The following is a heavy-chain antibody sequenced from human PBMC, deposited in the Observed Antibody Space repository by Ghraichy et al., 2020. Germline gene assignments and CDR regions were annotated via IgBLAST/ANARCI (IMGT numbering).Heavy chain of an antibody. Sequence: LSLTCVASGFTFTSNWMSWVRQAPGKGLEWVANIKYDGSEKFFVDSVRGRFTISRDNAKNSLSLQMNSLRAEDTAVYYCARDVFRGRYFDQWGQGTLVTVSS. V-gene: IGHV3-7*01. CDR3: ARDVFRGRYFDQ. J-gene: IGHJ4*02. D-gene: IGHD3-10*01. CDR1: GFTFTSNW. CDR2: IKYDGSEK.